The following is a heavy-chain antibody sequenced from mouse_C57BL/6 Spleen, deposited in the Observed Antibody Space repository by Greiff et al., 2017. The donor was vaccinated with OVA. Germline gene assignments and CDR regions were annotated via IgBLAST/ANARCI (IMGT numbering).Heavy chain of an antibody. V-gene: IGHV5-16*01. CDR3: ARVDDGYYGAMDY. CDR1: GFTFSDYY. Sequence: DVMLVESEGGLVQPGSSMKLSCTASGFTFSDYYMAWVRQVPEKGLEWVANINYDGSSTYYLDSLKSRFIISRDNAKNILYLQMSSLKSEDTATYYCARVDDGYYGAMDYWGQGTSVTVSS. CDR2: INYDGSST. J-gene: IGHJ4*01. D-gene: IGHD2-3*01.